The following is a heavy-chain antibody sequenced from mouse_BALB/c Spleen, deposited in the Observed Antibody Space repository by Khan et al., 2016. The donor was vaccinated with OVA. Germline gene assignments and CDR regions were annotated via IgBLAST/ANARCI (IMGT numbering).Heavy chain of an antibody. CDR1: GYTFTSYW. J-gene: IGHJ3*01. Sequence: QVQLKQSGAELAKPGASVKMSCKASGYTFTSYWMHWVKQRPGQGLEWIGYINPSTDYIEYNQKFKDKATLTADKSSSTAYMQLTSLTSEDSAVYYCANHGSNSAWFTYWGQGTLVTVSA. D-gene: IGHD1-1*01. V-gene: IGHV1-7*01. CDR3: ANHGSNSAWFTY. CDR2: INPSTDYI.